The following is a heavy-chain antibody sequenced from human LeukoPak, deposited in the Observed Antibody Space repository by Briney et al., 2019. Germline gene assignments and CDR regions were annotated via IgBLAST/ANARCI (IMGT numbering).Heavy chain of an antibody. CDR3: ARSIAAAGSLPN. CDR1: GYTFTGYY. CDR2: INPNSGGT. J-gene: IGHJ4*02. D-gene: IGHD6-13*01. V-gene: IGHV1-2*06. Sequence: ASVKVSCKASGYTFTGYYMHWARQAPGQGLEWMGRINPNSGGTNYAQKFQGRVTMTRDTSTSTVYMELSSLRSEDTAVYSCARSIAAAGSLPNWGQGTLVTVSS.